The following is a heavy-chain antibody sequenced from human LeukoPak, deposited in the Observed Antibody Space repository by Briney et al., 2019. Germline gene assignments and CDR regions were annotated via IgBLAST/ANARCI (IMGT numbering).Heavy chain of an antibody. V-gene: IGHV3-23*01. Sequence: GGSLRLSCAASGFAVSSNHMNWVRQAPGKGLEWVSAISGSGGSTYYADSVKGRFTISRDNSKNTLYLQMNSLRAEDTAVYYCAKDGEWWERKRFPPDYWGQGTLVTVSS. J-gene: IGHJ4*02. CDR3: AKDGEWWERKRFPPDY. CDR2: ISGSGGST. D-gene: IGHD2-8*01. CDR1: GFAVSSNH.